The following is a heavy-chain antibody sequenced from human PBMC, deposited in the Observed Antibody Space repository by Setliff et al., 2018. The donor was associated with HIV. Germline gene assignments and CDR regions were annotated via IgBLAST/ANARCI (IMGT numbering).Heavy chain of an antibody. Sequence: SETLSLTCTVSDGSISSIDYHWGWIRQPPGWGLEWIGSIYYSGSTFYNPSLKSRVTISVDASKNQFSLRLSSLTAADTALYYCARHGGRDQINWFDPWGQGTLVTVS. D-gene: IGHD2-21*02. CDR2: IYYSGST. J-gene: IGHJ5*02. CDR3: ARHGGRDQINWFDP. CDR1: DGSISSIDYH. V-gene: IGHV4-39*01.